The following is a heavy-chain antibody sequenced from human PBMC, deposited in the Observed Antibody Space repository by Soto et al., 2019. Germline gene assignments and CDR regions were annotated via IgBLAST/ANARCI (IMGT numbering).Heavy chain of an antibody. Sequence: ASVNVSCKASGYTFTSYSMLWVRQAPGQRLEWMGWIDAGNGNTKYSQKFQGRVTITRNTSISTAYMELSSLRSEDTAVYYCARESSYYGMDVWGQGTTVTVSS. J-gene: IGHJ6*02. D-gene: IGHD6-13*01. CDR2: IDAGNGNT. V-gene: IGHV1-3*01. CDR3: ARESSYYGMDV. CDR1: GYTFTSYS.